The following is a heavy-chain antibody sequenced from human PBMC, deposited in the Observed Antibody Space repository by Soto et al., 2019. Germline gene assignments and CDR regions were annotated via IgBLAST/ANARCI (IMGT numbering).Heavy chain of an antibody. D-gene: IGHD2-2*01. V-gene: IGHV1-69*01. Sequence: QVQLVQSGAEVKKPGSSVKVSCKASGGTFSSYAISWVRQAPGQGLEWMGGIIPISGTANYAQKFQGRVPTTADESTSTAYMELSSLRSEDTAVYYCARSQGSSTSLEIYYYYSYGMDVWGQGTTVTVSS. CDR3: ARSQGSSTSLEIYYYYSYGMDV. CDR1: GGTFSSYA. J-gene: IGHJ6*02. CDR2: IIPISGTA.